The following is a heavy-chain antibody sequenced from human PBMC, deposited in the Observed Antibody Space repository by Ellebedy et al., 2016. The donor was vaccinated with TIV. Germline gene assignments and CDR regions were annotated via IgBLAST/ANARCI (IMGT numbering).Heavy chain of an antibody. V-gene: IGHV4-59*12. Sequence: MPGGSLRLSCTVSGGSISSYYWSRIRQPPGKGLEWIGYIYYSGSPNYNPSLQSRVTISVDTSKNQVSLKLSSVTAADTAVYYCARESEELVAFDYWGQGTLVTVSS. D-gene: IGHD1-26*01. CDR2: IYYSGSP. J-gene: IGHJ4*02. CDR1: GGSISSYY. CDR3: ARESEELVAFDY.